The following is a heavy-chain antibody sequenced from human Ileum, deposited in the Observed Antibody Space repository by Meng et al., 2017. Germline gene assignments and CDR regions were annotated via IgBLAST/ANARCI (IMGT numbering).Heavy chain of an antibody. D-gene: IGHD3-22*01. CDR3: EKTGLRRSGYYCFGG. J-gene: IGHJ4*02. CDR2: IKSGGDKT. CDR1: GFTFSSYA. Sequence: ESLKISCAASGFTFSSYAMSWVRQTPGKGLEWVSSIKSGGDKTYFADSVKGRFTISRDNSKNTVYLQMNSLRAEDTAIYYCEKTGLRRSGYYCFGGWGQGTLVTVSS. V-gene: IGHV3-23*01.